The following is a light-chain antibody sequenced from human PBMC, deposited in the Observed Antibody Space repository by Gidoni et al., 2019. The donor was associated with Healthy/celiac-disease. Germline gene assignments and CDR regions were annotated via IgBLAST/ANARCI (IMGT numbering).Light chain of an antibody. CDR2: DNN. CDR3: GTWDSSLSAG. CDR1: SSNIGNNY. J-gene: IGLJ1*01. V-gene: IGLV1-51*01. Sequence: QSVLTQPPSVSAAPGQKVTISCSGSSSNIGNNYVSWYQHLPGTAPKLLIYDNNKRPSGIPDRFSGSKSGTSATLGITGLQTGDEADYYCGTWDSSLSAGFGTGTKVTVL.